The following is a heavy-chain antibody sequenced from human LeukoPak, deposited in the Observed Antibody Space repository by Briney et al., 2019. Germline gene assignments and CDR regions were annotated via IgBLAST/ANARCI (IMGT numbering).Heavy chain of an antibody. V-gene: IGHV3-7*03. CDR1: GFTFSSYW. CDR3: ARDSLGALDF. D-gene: IGHD4/OR15-4a*01. Sequence: PGGSLRLSCAASGFTFSSYWMAWVRQAPGKGLEWVANIKQDESEKYYVDSVKGRFTISRDNVKNSLFLQMNTLRAEDSAIYYCARDSLGALDFWGQGTLVTVSS. CDR2: IKQDESEK. J-gene: IGHJ4*02.